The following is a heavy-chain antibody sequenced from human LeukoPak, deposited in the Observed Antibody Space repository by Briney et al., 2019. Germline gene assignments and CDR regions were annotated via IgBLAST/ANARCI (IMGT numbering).Heavy chain of an antibody. CDR3: ARGTLSGSGWFGEFPNWLDP. Sequence: PSQTLSLTCAISGDSVSSDSAAWNWIRQSPSRGLEWLGRTYHRSKWYNDYAISVKSRITINPDSSKNQFSLQSNSVTPEDTAVYYCARGTLSGSGWFGEFPNWLDPWGQGTLVTVSS. CDR2: TYHRSKWYN. J-gene: IGHJ5*02. D-gene: IGHD3-10*01. CDR1: GDSVSSDSAA. V-gene: IGHV6-1*01.